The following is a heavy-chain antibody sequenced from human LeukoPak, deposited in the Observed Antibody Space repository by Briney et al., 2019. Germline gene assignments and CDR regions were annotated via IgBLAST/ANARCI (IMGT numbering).Heavy chain of an antibody. D-gene: IGHD5-24*01. V-gene: IGHV4-59*01. CDR1: GGSISSYY. Sequence: PSETLSLTCTVSGGSISSYYWSWIRQPPGKGLEWIGYIYYTGSTTYNPSLKSRVSISVDTSKNQFSLRLSSVTAADTAVYYCARDKAGYNDYWGQGILVTLSS. CDR3: ARDKAGYNDY. J-gene: IGHJ4*02. CDR2: IYYTGST.